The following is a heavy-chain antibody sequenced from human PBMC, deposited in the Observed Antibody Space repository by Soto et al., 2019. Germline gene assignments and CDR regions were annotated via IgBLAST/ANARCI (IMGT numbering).Heavy chain of an antibody. D-gene: IGHD2-15*01. CDR2: IRSKANSYAT. Sequence: GGSLRLSCAASGFTFSGSAMHWVRQASGKGLEWVGRIRSKANSYATAYAASVKGRFTISRDDSKNTAYLQMNSLKTEDTAVYYCTSGIVVVVAAPRDDAFDIWGQGTMVTVSS. V-gene: IGHV3-73*01. CDR1: GFTFSGSA. CDR3: TSGIVVVVAAPRDDAFDI. J-gene: IGHJ3*02.